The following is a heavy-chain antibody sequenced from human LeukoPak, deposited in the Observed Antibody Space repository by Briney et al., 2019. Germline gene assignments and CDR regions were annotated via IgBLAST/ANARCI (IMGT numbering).Heavy chain of an antibody. V-gene: IGHV4-39*01. CDR2: IYYSGIT. J-gene: IGHJ3*02. D-gene: IGHD3-22*01. CDR1: GGSISSSSYY. Sequence: SETLSLTCTVSGGSISSSSYYWGWIRQPPGKGLEWIGIIYYSGITYYNPSLKSRVTISVDTSKNQFSLKLSSVTAADTTVYYCARHPRNPYDSSGYRYGGGAFDIWGQGTMVTVSS. CDR3: ARHPRNPYDSSGYRYGGGAFDI.